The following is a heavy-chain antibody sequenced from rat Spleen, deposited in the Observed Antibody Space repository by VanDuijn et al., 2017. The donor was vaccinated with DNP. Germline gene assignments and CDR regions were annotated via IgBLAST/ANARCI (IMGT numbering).Heavy chain of an antibody. CDR2: MKYDGDT. CDR3: TREIPRTGYVMDA. J-gene: IGHJ4*01. Sequence: QVQLKESGPGLVQPSQTLSLTCTVSGFSLTNYNVHWVRQPPGKGLEWMGRMKYDGDTYYNSALKSRLSISRDTSKSQVFLKMNSLQTEDTAIYYCTREIPRTGYVMDAWGQGASVTVSS. CDR1: GFSLTNYN. D-gene: IGHD1-4*01. V-gene: IGHV2S30*01.